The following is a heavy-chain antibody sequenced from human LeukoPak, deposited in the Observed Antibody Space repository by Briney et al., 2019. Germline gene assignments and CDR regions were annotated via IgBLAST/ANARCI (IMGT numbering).Heavy chain of an antibody. CDR1: GFTFSDYY. J-gene: IGHJ3*02. CDR2: ISSSGSTI. V-gene: IGHV3-11*04. Sequence: GGSLRLSCAASGFTFSDYYMSWIRQAPGKGLEWVSYISSSGSTIYYADSVKGRFTISRDNTKNSLYLQMNSLRAEDTAVYYCARDGRGYYDSSGYYYGTFDIWGQGTMVTVSS. D-gene: IGHD3-22*01. CDR3: ARDGRGYYDSSGYYYGTFDI.